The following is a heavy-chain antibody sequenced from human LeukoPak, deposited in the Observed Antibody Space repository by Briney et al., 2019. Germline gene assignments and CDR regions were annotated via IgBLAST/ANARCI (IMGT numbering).Heavy chain of an antibody. J-gene: IGHJ4*02. Sequence: GGSLRLSCAASVFTFSTYWMNWYRQAPGKGLEWVGNINQDASEINYVDSVRGRFTISRDNAKNSLHLQMNSLRAEDTAVYYCATDRDNSDWQKRFDSWGQGTLVTVSS. V-gene: IGHV3-7*01. CDR2: INQDASEI. CDR3: ATDRDNSDWQKRFDS. CDR1: VFTFSTYW. D-gene: IGHD2-21*02.